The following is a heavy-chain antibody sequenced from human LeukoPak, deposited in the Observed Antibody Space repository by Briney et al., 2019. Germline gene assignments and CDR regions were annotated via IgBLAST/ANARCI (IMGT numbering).Heavy chain of an antibody. V-gene: IGHV4-4*07. Sequence: SETLSLTCTVSGGSISSYYWSWIRQPAGKGLEWIGRIYSSGSTKYNTSLKRGVTISVETYKKQFSLKLSSVTAADTAVYYCARDLDDAFDIWGQGTMVTVSS. D-gene: IGHD3-3*01. CDR2: IYSSGST. CDR3: ARDLDDAFDI. CDR1: GGSISSYY. J-gene: IGHJ3*02.